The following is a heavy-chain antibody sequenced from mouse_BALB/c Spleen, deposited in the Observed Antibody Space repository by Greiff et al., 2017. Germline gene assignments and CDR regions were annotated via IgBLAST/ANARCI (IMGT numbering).Heavy chain of an antibody. V-gene: IGHV1-7*01. J-gene: IGHJ3*01. CDR3: ARSNYGNYLAWFAY. CDR2: INPSTGYT. CDR1: GYTFTSYW. Sequence: VQLQQSGAELAKPGASVKMSCKASGYTFTSYWMHWVKQRPGQGLEWIGYINPSTGYTEYNQKFKDKATLTADKSSSTAYMQLSSLTSEDSAVYYCARSNYGNYLAWFAYWGQGTLVTVSA. D-gene: IGHD2-1*01.